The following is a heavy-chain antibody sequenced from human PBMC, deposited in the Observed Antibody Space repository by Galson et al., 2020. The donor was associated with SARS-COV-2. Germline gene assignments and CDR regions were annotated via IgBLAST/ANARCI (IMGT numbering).Heavy chain of an antibody. CDR1: GGSFSGYY. CDR3: ARGMLGVPAGNRDSSGSHAYYYYYYGMDV. CDR2: INHSGST. V-gene: IGHV4-34*01. D-gene: IGHD3-22*01. J-gene: IGHJ6*02. Sequence: SQTLSLTCAVYGGSFSGYYWSWIRQPPGKGLEWIGEINHSGSTNYNPSLKSRVTISVDTSKNQFSLKLSSVTAADTAVYYCARGMLGVPAGNRDSSGSHAYYYYYYGMDVWGQGTTVTVSS.